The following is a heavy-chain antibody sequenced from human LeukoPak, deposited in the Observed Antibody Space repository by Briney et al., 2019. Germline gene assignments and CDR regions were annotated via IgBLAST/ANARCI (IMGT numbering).Heavy chain of an antibody. D-gene: IGHD3-22*01. J-gene: IGHJ5*02. Sequence: PSETLSLTCAVSGGSISSTKWWSWVRQPPGKGPEWIGEIYHSGSTNYNPSLKSRVTISVDKSKNQVSLKLSSVTAADTAVYYCARAFNFDSSGYPGAWGQGTLVTVSS. V-gene: IGHV4-4*02. CDR2: IYHSGST. CDR3: ARAFNFDSSGYPGA. CDR1: GGSISSTKW.